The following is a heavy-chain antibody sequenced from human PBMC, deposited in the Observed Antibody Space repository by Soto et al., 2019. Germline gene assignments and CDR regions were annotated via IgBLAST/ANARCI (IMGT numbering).Heavy chain of an antibody. CDR2: IKSKTDVGPT. Sequence: EVQLVESGGGLVKPGGSLSLPCEASGFPFRNAWMTWFRQPPGKGLEWVGRIKSKTDVGPTDYAAPVKGRFTISRDDSKNTLYLQMNSLKSEDTAVYYCTTETFDYWGQGTLVTVSS. J-gene: IGHJ4*02. V-gene: IGHV3-15*01. CDR3: TTETFDY. CDR1: GFPFRNAW.